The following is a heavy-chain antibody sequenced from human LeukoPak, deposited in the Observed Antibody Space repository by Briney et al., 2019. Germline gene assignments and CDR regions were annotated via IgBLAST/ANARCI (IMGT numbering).Heavy chain of an antibody. Sequence: GGSLRLSCAASGFTFTSYSMNWVRQAPGKGLEWVSYISGTSNTIYYADSVKGRFTISRDNAKNSLYLQVNSLRAEDTAIYYCARDLGSYSSGWYMGFDYWGQGTLVTVSS. J-gene: IGHJ4*02. CDR3: ARDLGSYSSGWYMGFDY. CDR2: ISGTSNTI. CDR1: GFTFTSYS. D-gene: IGHD6-19*01. V-gene: IGHV3-48*01.